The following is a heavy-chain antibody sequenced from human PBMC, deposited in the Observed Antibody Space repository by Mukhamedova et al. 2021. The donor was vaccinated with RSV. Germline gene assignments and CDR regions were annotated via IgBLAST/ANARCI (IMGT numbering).Heavy chain of an antibody. J-gene: IGHJ4*02. V-gene: IGHV4-39*01. Sequence: SRVTISVDTSKNQFSLKLSSVTAADTAVYYCARTEKGLVDFDYWGQGTLVTVSS. CDR3: ARTEKGLVDFDY. D-gene: IGHD3-9*01.